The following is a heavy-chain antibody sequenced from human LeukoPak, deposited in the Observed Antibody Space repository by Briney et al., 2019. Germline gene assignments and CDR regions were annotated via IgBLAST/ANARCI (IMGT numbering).Heavy chain of an antibody. V-gene: IGHV1-2*02. CDR1: GYSFTGHY. D-gene: IGHD3-10*01. CDR2: INPKSGGT. Sequence: ASVKVSCKASGYSFTGHYMHWVRQAPGQGLEWMGWINPKSGGTNYAQKFQGRVTMTRATSTSTASMDMSSLSSDDTAVYYCARNLWFGESSDAFDMWGQGTMVTVSS. CDR3: ARNLWFGESSDAFDM. J-gene: IGHJ3*02.